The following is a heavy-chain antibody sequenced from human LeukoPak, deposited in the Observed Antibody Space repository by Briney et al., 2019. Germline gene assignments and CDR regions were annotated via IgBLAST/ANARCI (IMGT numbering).Heavy chain of an antibody. V-gene: IGHV4-38-2*01. J-gene: IGHJ4*02. D-gene: IGHD5-18*01. CDR3: AGAPPRGYSYGSSALDY. CDR1: GYSISSGYY. CDR2: IYHSGST. Sequence: SETLSLTCAVSGYSISSGYYWGWIRQPPGKGLEWIGSIYHSGSTYYNPSLKSRVTISVDTSKNQFSLKLSSVTAADTAVYYCAGAPPRGYSYGSSALDYWGQGTLVSVSS.